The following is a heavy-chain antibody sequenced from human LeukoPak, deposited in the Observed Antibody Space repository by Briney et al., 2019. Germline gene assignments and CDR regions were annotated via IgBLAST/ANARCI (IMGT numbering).Heavy chain of an antibody. CDR3: AKDLRYCSGTSCYEASGMDV. J-gene: IGHJ6*02. Sequence: PGGSLRLSCAASGFTFSSYGMHWVRQAPGKRLEWVAAISYDGSDKYYADSVKGRFTISKDNSKNTLSLQMNSLRAEDTAVFFCAKDLRYCSGTSCYEASGMDVWGQGTTVTVSS. D-gene: IGHD2-2*01. V-gene: IGHV3-30*18. CDR2: ISYDGSDK. CDR1: GFTFSSYG.